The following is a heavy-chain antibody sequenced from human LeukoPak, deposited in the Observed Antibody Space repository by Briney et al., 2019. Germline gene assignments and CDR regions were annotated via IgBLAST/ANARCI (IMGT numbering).Heavy chain of an antibody. CDR2: IYYSGST. Sequence: ASETLSLTCTVSGGSISSSSYYWGWIRQPPGKGLEWIGSIYYSGSTYYNPSLKSRVTISVDTSKNQFSLKLSSVTAADTAVYYCARVTARWYSHDYWGQGTLVTVSS. J-gene: IGHJ4*02. CDR3: ARVTARWYSHDY. D-gene: IGHD6-13*01. V-gene: IGHV4-39*07. CDR1: GGSISSSSYY.